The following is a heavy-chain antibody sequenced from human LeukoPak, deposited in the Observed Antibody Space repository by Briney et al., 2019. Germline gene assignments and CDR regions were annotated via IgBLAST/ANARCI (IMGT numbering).Heavy chain of an antibody. J-gene: IGHJ4*02. CDR3: AREGLGYCSSTSCYRGSGYFDY. V-gene: IGHV1-69*05. CDR1: GGTFSSYA. D-gene: IGHD2-2*02. Sequence: SVKVSCKASGGTFSSYAISWVRQAPGQGLEWMGRIIPIFGTANYAQKFQGRVTITTDESTSTAYMELSSLRSDDTAVYYCAREGLGYCSSTSCYRGSGYFDYWGQGTLVTVSS. CDR2: IIPIFGTA.